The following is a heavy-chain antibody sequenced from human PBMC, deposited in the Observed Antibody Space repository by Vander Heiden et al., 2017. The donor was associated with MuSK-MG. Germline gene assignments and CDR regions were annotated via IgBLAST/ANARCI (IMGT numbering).Heavy chain of an antibody. V-gene: IGHV3-9*01. Sequence: EVQLVESGGGLVQPGRSLRLSCPASGFTFDDYAMHWVRQAPGKGLEWVSGISWNSGSIGYADSVKGRFTISRDNAKNSLYLQMNSLRAEDTALYYCAKDASGWDYYYGMDVWGQGTTVTVSS. CDR3: AKDASGWDYYYGMDV. D-gene: IGHD3-10*01. CDR2: ISWNSGSI. J-gene: IGHJ6*02. CDR1: GFTFDDYA.